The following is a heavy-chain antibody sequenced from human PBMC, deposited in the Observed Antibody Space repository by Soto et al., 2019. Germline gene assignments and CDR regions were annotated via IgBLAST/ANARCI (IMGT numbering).Heavy chain of an antibody. J-gene: IGHJ4*02. Sequence: QVQLQESGPGLVKPSETLSLTCTVSGGSISSYYWSWIRQPPGKGLEWIGNMYYSGSTNYNPSLKSRVTILVDTYKNQFSLKLSSVTAADSAVYYCARGERQWLFDSWGQGTLVTVSS. V-gene: IGHV4-59*01. D-gene: IGHD6-19*01. CDR2: MYYSGST. CDR1: GGSISSYY. CDR3: ARGERQWLFDS.